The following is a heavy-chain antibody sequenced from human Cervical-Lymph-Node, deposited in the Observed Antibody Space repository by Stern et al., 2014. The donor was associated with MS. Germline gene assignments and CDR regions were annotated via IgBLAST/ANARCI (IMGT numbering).Heavy chain of an antibody. CDR2: IYPYDSDT. Sequence: EVQLVESGAEVKKPGESLKISCKVSGYSFTIYYIAWVRQMPGKCLEWMGVIYPYDSDTTYSPSFQGQVTISADKSIATAYLQWSSLRASDTAMYYCARHVQGFDYWGQGTLVTVSS. J-gene: IGHJ4*02. CDR1: GYSFTIYY. CDR3: ARHVQGFDY. V-gene: IGHV5-51*01.